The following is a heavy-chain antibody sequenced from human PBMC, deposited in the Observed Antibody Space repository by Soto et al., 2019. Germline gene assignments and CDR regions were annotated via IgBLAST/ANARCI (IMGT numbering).Heavy chain of an antibody. J-gene: IGHJ4*02. D-gene: IGHD7-27*01. CDR3: AGEIASGY. Sequence: QVQLVESGGGVVQPGTSLRLSCVASGFTFSTSGMHWVRQAPGKGLEWVAVISRDGRVKYYADSVKGRFTISRDTSKNTLYLQMISLRAEDTAVYYCAGEIASGYWGQGTLVTVSS. CDR2: ISRDGRVK. CDR1: GFTFSTSG. V-gene: IGHV3-30*03.